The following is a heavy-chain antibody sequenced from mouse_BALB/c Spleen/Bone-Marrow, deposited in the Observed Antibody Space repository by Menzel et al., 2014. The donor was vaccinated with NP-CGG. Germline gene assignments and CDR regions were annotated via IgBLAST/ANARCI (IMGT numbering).Heavy chain of an antibody. J-gene: IGHJ3*01. D-gene: IGHD1-1*01. V-gene: IGHV1-80*01. CDR3: AGSTPLAY. Sequence: QVQLQQSGAELVRPGSSVKISCKASGYAFSRSWMNWVKQRPGQGLEWIGQIYPGDDDTNYSGKFKGRATLTADKSSGTAYMQLSSLTSEDSADYFCAGSTPLAYWGQGTLVTVSA. CDR2: IYPGDDDT. CDR1: GYAFSRSW.